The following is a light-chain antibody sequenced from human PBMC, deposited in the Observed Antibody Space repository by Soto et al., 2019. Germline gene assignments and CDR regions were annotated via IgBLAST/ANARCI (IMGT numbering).Light chain of an antibody. V-gene: IGKV3-15*01. CDR2: EAS. Sequence: EKVMTQSPATLSVFQGDRATLSCRASQSVSTNLAWYQQKPGQAPRLLIYEASTRATGIPARFSGSGSQRGFTLTITSLQSEDFGIYFCQQYNDWPYTFGQGTKLEIK. CDR3: QQYNDWPYT. CDR1: QSVSTN. J-gene: IGKJ2*01.